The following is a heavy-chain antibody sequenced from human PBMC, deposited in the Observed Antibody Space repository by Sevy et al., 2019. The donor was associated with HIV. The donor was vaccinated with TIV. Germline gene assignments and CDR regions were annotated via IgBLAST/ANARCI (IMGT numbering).Heavy chain of an antibody. J-gene: IGHJ5*02. D-gene: IGHD2-15*01. CDR2: LDPGNGEI. Sequence: ASVEVSCKVFGYSLSKLSMHWVRQAPGKGLEWMGSLDPGNGEITYAQTLQGSVTMTEDTSTDTAYMELSGLTSEDTATYYCATVGLGYYSGSSYYQGDWFDPWGQGTLVTVSS. CDR3: ATVGLGYYSGSSYYQGDWFDP. CDR1: GYSLSKLS. V-gene: IGHV1-24*01.